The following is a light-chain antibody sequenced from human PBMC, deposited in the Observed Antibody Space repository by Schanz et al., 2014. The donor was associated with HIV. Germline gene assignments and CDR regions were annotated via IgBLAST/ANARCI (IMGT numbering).Light chain of an antibody. Sequence: EIVMTQSPGTLSLSPGERATLSCRASQSVSSSYLAWYQQKPGQAPRLLIYGASNRATGIPDRFSGSGSGTDFTLTISRLEPEDFTGYYCQQYSASPRTFGQGTKVEIK. CDR2: GAS. CDR3: QQYSASPRT. CDR1: QSVSSSY. V-gene: IGKV3-20*01. J-gene: IGKJ1*01.